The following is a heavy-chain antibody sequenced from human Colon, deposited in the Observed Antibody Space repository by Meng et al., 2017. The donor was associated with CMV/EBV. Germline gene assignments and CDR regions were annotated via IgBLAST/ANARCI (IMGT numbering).Heavy chain of an antibody. J-gene: IGHJ5*02. V-gene: IGHV4-34*01. D-gene: IGHD6-19*01. Sequence: GSLRLSCAGSGGSFSGYDWSWIRQVPGKGLEWVGEISHTGGTNRNPALKSRVTLSVETSKNQFSLRLKAVTAADTAIYYCARYAMAVAGRTHIDLWGQGTLVTVSS. CDR2: ISHTGGT. CDR1: GGSFSGYD. CDR3: ARYAMAVAGRTHIDL.